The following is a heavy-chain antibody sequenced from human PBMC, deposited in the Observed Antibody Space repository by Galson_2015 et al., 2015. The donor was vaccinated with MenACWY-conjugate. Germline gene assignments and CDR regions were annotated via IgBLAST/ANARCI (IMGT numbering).Heavy chain of an antibody. CDR1: GFTFSSYA. D-gene: IGHD6-13*01. V-gene: IGHV3-23*01. CDR2: ISGSGGST. CDR3: AKGRAAAGFGLDDPFDP. J-gene: IGHJ5*02. Sequence: SLRLSCAASGFTFSSYAMSWVRQAPGKGLEWVSAISGSGGSTYYADSVKGRFTISRDNSKNTLYLQMNSLRAEDTAVYYCAKGRAAAGFGLDDPFDPWGQGTLVTVSS.